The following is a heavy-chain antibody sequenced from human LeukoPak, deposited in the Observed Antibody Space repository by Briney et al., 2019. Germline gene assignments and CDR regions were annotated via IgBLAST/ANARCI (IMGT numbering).Heavy chain of an antibody. CDR1: GFTFRTYW. CDR3: ASSFGQLSFFDY. J-gene: IGHJ4*02. Sequence: PGGSLRLSCAASGFTFRTYWMSWVRQAPGKGLECVANIKQDGSEKYYVDSVKGRFTISRENAKNSLYLQMNSLKIEDTAVYYCASSFGQLSFFDYWGQGALVTVSS. CDR2: IKQDGSEK. D-gene: IGHD3-10*01. V-gene: IGHV3-7*03.